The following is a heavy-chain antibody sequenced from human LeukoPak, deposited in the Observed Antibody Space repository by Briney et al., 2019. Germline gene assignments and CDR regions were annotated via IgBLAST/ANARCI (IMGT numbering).Heavy chain of an antibody. V-gene: IGHV4-34*01. CDR3: ARGQVPAARGYNWFDP. J-gene: IGHJ5*02. CDR1: GWSFNDYY. D-gene: IGHD2-2*01. CDR2: TNARGDT. Sequence: SETLSLTCAVYGWSFNDYYWNWIRQPPGKGLEWIGETNARGDTNFNPSLKSRVTISVDTSKSQFSLRLTSMIAADTAVYYCARGQVPAARGYNWFDPWGQGTLVTVSS.